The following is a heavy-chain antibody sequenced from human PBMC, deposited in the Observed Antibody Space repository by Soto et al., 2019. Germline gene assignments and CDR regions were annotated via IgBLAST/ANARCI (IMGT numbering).Heavy chain of an antibody. Sequence: QVQLVQSGAEVKKPGSSVKVSCKDSGGTFSSYAISWVRQAPGQGLEWMGGIIPIFGTANYAQKFQGRVTITADESKSTAYMEVSSLRSEDTAVYYCARRVRDIVVVPAAMDYYYGMDVWGQGTNVTVSS. J-gene: IGHJ6*02. D-gene: IGHD2-2*01. CDR3: ARRVRDIVVVPAAMDYYYGMDV. V-gene: IGHV1-69*01. CDR2: IIPIFGTA. CDR1: GGTFSSYA.